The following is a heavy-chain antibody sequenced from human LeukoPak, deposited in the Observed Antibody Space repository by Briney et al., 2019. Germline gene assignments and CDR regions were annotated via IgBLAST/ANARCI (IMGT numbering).Heavy chain of an antibody. CDR1: GGSISSSSYY. CDR2: IYYSGST. CDR3: ARDGPRDGYNSDFYYYGMDV. Sequence: SETLSLTCTVSGGSISSSSYYWGWIRQPPGKGLEWIGSIYYSGSTYYHPSLKSRVTISVDTSKNQFSLKLSSVTAADTAVYYCARDGPRDGYNSDFYYYGMDVWGQGTTVTVSS. V-gene: IGHV4-39*07. D-gene: IGHD5-24*01. J-gene: IGHJ6*02.